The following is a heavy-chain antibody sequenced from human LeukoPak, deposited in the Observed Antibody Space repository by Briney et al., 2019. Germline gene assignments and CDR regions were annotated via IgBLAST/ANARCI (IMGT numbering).Heavy chain of an antibody. D-gene: IGHD3-22*01. J-gene: IGHJ4*02. CDR1: GGSFSGYY. Sequence: PSETLSLTCAVYGGSFSGYYWSWIRQPPGKGLEWIGEINHSGSTNYNPSLKSRVTISVDTSKNQFSLKLSSLTAADTAVYYCARIRFYYHSGPDLDLYYFDYWGQGTLVTVSS. CDR2: INHSGST. CDR3: ARIRFYYHSGPDLDLYYFDY. V-gene: IGHV4-34*01.